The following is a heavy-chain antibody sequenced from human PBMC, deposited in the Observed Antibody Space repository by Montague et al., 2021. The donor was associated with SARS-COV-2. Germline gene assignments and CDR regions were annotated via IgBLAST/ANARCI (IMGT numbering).Heavy chain of an antibody. CDR2: ISYDGSNK. J-gene: IGHJ6*02. D-gene: IGHD3-9*01. V-gene: IGHV3-30-3*01. CDR1: GFTFSSYA. Sequence: SLRLSCAASGFTFSSYAMHWVRQAPGKGLEWVAVISYDGSNKYYADSVKGRFTISRDNSKNTLYLQMNSLRAEDTAVYYCAREARYFDWLPSLYYYYGMDVWGRGTTVTVSS. CDR3: AREARYFDWLPSLYYYYGMDV.